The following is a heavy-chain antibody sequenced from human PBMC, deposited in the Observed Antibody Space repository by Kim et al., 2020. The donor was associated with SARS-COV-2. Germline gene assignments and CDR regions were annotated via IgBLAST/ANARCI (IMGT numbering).Heavy chain of an antibody. D-gene: IGHD2-8*02. CDR3: AKDIGTGGFDP. CDR1: GFTFDDYA. V-gene: IGHV3-9*01. CDR2: ISWNSGSI. J-gene: IGHJ5*02. Sequence: GGSLRLSCAASGFTFDDYAMHWVRQAPGKGLEWVSGISWNSGSIGYADSVKGRFTISRDNAKNSLYLNMNSLRAEDTALYYCAKDIGTGGFDPWGQGTLVTVSS.